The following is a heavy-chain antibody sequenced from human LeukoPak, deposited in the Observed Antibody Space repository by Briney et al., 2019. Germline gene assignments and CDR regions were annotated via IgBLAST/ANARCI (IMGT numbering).Heavy chain of an antibody. CDR3: AKGGSTNFYYGDV. CDR2: IYDSGST. D-gene: IGHD2/OR15-2a*01. J-gene: IGHJ6*02. CDR1: GGSMTNLY. V-gene: IGHV4-59*01. Sequence: PSETLSLTCSVSGGSMTNLYWTWIRQPPGKGLEWIGDIYDSGSTRYNTSLESRVTISVDTSKNQFSLKLSSVTAADTAVYYCAKGGSTNFYYGDVWGQGTTDTVSS.